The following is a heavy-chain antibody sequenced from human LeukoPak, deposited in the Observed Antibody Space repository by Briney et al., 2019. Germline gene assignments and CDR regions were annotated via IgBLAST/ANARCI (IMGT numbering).Heavy chain of an antibody. CDR1: GGSISSSSYY. D-gene: IGHD6-13*01. J-gene: IGHJ5*02. V-gene: IGHV4-39*01. CDR2: IYHSGST. Sequence: SETLSLTCTVSGGSISSSSYYWGWIRQPPGKGLEWIGNIYHSGSTYYNPSLKSRVTISVDTSKNQFSLKLSSVTAADTAVYYCARLTIPGNVPQLVRAWFDPWGQGTLVTVSS. CDR3: ARLTIPGNVPQLVRAWFDP.